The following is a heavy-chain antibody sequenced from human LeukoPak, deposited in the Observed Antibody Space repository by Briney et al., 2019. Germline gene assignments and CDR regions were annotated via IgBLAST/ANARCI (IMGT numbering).Heavy chain of an antibody. CDR1: GFTVSSNY. V-gene: IGHV3-33*08. CDR2: IWYDGSNK. J-gene: IGHJ2*01. Sequence: GGSLRLSCAASGFTVSSNYMSWVRQAPGKGLEWVAVIWYDGSNKYYADSVKGRFTISRDNSKNTLYLQMNSLRAEDTAVYYCARVHRVVTAKNWYFDLWGRGTLVTVSS. D-gene: IGHD2-21*02. CDR3: ARVHRVVTAKNWYFDL.